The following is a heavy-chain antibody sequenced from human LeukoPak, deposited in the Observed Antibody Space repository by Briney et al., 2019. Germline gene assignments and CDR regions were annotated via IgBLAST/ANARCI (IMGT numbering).Heavy chain of an antibody. CDR2: INPSGGST. CDR1: GYTFTSYY. CDR3: ARSPITMIVVVHGIWFDP. D-gene: IGHD3-22*01. V-gene: IGHV1-46*01. J-gene: IGHJ5*02. Sequence: EASVKVSCKASGYTFTSYYMHWVRQAPGQGREWMGIINPSGGSTSYAQKFQGRVTMTRDMSTSTVYMELSSLRSEDTAVYYCARSPITMIVVVHGIWFDPWGQGTLVTVSS.